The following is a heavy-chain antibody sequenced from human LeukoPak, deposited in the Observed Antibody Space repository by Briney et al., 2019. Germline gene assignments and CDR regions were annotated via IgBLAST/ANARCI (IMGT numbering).Heavy chain of an antibody. J-gene: IGHJ5*01. Sequence: PSETLSLTCAVYGTSFTGYFWSWIRQSPGGGLEWIGEVSHSGLTVYNPSLNNRVAISVDKSKKQISLTVVSVTAADTAVYFCAKGRGNYHGFVRDCFDSWGRGTLVTVSS. CDR2: VSHSGLT. CDR3: AKGRGNYHGFVRDCFDS. V-gene: IGHV4-34*01. D-gene: IGHD3-16*02. CDR1: GTSFTGYF.